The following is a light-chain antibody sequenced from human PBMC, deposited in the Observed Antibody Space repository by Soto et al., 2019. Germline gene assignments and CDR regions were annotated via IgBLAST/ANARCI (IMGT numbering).Light chain of an antibody. J-gene: IGKJ4*01. CDR2: GAS. CDR3: QQYVSIPLT. Sequence: EIVLTQSPGTLSLSPGERATLSCRASQSVGTYLAWYQQKPGQAPRLLMYGASSRATGIPDRFSGSGSGTDFTLTISRLEPDDLEVYYCQQYVSIPLTLGGGTKVDI. CDR1: QSVGTY. V-gene: IGKV3-20*01.